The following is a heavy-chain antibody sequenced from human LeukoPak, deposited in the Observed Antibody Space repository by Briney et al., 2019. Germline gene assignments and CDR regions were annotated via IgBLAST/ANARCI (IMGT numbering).Heavy chain of an antibody. J-gene: IGHJ4*02. V-gene: IGHV3-64D*06. CDR2: ISSNGGST. CDR1: GFTFSSYA. CDR3: VRDLYSGYDGRRPFDY. Sequence: PGGSLRLSCSASGFTFSSYAMHWVRQAPGKGLEYFSGISSNGGSTYYADFVKGRFTISRDNSKNTLYLQMSSLRAEDTAVYYCVRDLYSGYDGRRPFDYWGQGTLVTVSS. D-gene: IGHD5-12*01.